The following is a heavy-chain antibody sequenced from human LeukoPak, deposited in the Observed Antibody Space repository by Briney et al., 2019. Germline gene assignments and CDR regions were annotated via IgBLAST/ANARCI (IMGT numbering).Heavy chain of an antibody. D-gene: IGHD6-19*01. CDR1: GGSISSYY. CDR3: ARITAGTGAFDI. Sequence: SETPSLTCTVSGGSISSYYWSWIRQPPGKGLEWIGYIYYSGSTNYNPSLKSRVTISVDTSKNQFSLKLSSVTAADTAVYYCARITAGTGAFDIWGQGTMVTVSS. V-gene: IGHV4-59*01. J-gene: IGHJ3*02. CDR2: IYYSGST.